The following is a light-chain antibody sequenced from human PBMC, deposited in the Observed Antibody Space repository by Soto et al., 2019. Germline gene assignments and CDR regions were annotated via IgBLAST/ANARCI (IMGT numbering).Light chain of an antibody. Sequence: QSGLTQPASVSGSPGQSITISCTGTSSDVGSYNFVSWYQQLPGKAPKLMIYEVSNRPSGVSNRFSCSKSGNTASLTISGLQAEDEADYYCSSYTTSSNYVFGSGTKVTVL. CDR2: EVS. CDR1: SSDVGSYNF. V-gene: IGLV2-14*01. J-gene: IGLJ1*01. CDR3: SSYTTSSNYV.